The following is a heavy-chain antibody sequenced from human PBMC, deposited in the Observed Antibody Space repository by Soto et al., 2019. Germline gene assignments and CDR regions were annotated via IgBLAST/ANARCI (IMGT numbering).Heavy chain of an antibody. CDR3: ARGSGGSHRLRYYYYYYGMDV. CDR2: ISYDGSNK. D-gene: IGHD1-26*01. CDR1: GFTFSSYA. Sequence: GGSLRLFCAASGFTFSSYAMHWVRQAPGKGLEWVAVISYDGSNKYYADSVKGRFTISRDNSKNTLYLQMNSLRAEDTAVYYCARGSGGSHRLRYYYYYYGMDVWGQGTTVTVSS. V-gene: IGHV3-30-3*01. J-gene: IGHJ6*02.